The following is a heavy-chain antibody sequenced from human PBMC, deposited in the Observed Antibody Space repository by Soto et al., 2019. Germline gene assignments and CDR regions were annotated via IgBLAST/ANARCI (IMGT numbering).Heavy chain of an antibody. V-gene: IGHV1-2*02. CDR3: ARQLAYCGGDCYTEPIDY. CDR2: INPKTGDT. D-gene: IGHD2-21*02. Sequence: QAQLVQSGAEVKKPGASVKVSCKTSGYTFTAYYIHWVRQAPGQGLEWVGWINPKTGDTKYAQKFQGRVHMTGATSITTTYMELSRLSTDDTAVYYCARQLAYCGGDCYTEPIDYWGQGTMVNVSS. J-gene: IGHJ4*02. CDR1: GYTFTAYY.